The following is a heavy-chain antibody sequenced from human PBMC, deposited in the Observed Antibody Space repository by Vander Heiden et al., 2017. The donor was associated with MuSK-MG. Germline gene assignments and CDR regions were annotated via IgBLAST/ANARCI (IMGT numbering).Heavy chain of an antibody. J-gene: IGHJ6*02. CDR3: ARVVGQDYYNGMDV. CDR1: GFTLRPYA. CDR2: ISDDGSNK. D-gene: IGHD2-15*01. V-gene: IGHV3-30*04. Sequence: QVQLVESGGGVVQPGTSLRLSCAASGFTLRPYAVHWVRQAPGKGLEWVAVISDDGSNKYYADSVKGRFTISRDNSKNTLNLQMNSLRAEDTAVYYCARVVGQDYYNGMDVWGQGTTVTVSS.